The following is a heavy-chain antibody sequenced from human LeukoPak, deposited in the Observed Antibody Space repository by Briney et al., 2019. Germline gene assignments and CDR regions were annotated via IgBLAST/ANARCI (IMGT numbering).Heavy chain of an antibody. CDR2: IYPGDSDT. Sequence: GESLNIPCKGSGYTFTSYWIGWVGQMPGKGLAWMGIIYPGDSDTRYSAPLQGQVTMSADKSIRPAYLQWSSLKASDTAMYYCARRTYYYGSGSYGDFDDWGQGTLVTVSS. J-gene: IGHJ4*02. D-gene: IGHD3-10*01. CDR3: ARRTYYYGSGSYGDFDD. CDR1: GYTFTSYW. V-gene: IGHV5-51*01.